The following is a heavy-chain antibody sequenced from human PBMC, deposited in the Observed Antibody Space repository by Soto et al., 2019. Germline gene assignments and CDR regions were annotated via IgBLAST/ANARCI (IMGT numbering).Heavy chain of an antibody. D-gene: IGHD6-6*01. J-gene: IGHJ6*03. CDR3: AREYSSSPGLTYYYYYYMDV. CDR2: MNPNSGNT. V-gene: IGHV1-8*01. CDR1: GYTFTSYD. Sequence: ASVKVSCKASGYTFTSYDINWVRQATGQGLEWMGWMNPNSGNTGYAQKFQGRVTMTRNTSISTAYMELSSLRSEDTAVYYCAREYSSSPGLTYYYYYYMDVWGKGTTVTVSS.